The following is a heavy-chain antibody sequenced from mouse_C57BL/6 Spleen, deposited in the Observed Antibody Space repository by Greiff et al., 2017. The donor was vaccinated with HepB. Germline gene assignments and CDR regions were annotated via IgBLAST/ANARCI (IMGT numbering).Heavy chain of an antibody. Sequence: EVKLVESEGGLVQPGSSMKLSCTASGFTFSDYYMAWVRQVPEKGLEWVANINYDGSSTYYLDSLKSRFIISRDNAKNILYLQMSSLKSEDTATYYCAREGNEGYFDVWGTGTTVTVSS. CDR1: GFTFSDYY. CDR2: INYDGSST. V-gene: IGHV5-16*01. J-gene: IGHJ1*03. CDR3: AREGNEGYFDV.